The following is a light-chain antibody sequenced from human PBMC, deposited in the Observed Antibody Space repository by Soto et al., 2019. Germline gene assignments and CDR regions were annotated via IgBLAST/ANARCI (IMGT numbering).Light chain of an antibody. CDR1: QSLLHSNGHTY. Sequence: VMTQSPLSLPVTPGEPASISCRSSQSLLHSNGHTYLYWYLQKPGQSPQLLIHLGSNRASGVPDRFSGSGSGTDFTLKISRVEAEDVGIYYCMQGIQTPPYTFGQGTKLEIK. CDR3: MQGIQTPPYT. V-gene: IGKV2-28*01. CDR2: LGS. J-gene: IGKJ2*01.